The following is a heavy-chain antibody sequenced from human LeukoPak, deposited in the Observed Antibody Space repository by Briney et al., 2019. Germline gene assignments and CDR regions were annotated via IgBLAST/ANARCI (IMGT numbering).Heavy chain of an antibody. CDR3: ARHPSIYCSGGSCYGY. CDR1: GGSISSSSYY. Sequence: PSETLSLTCTVSGGSISSSSYYWGWTRQPPGKGLEWIGSIYYSGSTYYNPSLKSRVTISVDTSKNQFSLKLSSVTAADTAVYYCARHPSIYCSGGSCYGYWGQGTLVTVSS. CDR2: IYYSGST. J-gene: IGHJ4*02. D-gene: IGHD2-15*01. V-gene: IGHV4-39*01.